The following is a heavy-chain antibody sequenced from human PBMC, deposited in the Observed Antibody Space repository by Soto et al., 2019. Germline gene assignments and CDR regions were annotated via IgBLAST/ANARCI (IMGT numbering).Heavy chain of an antibody. V-gene: IGHV3-23*01. CDR2: ISANGGNT. CDR3: TKSPYRSARCYADF. CDR1: GFTFSSYA. J-gene: IGHJ4*02. Sequence: EVQLLESGGGLVQPGGSLRLSCAASGFTFSSYAMSWVRQAPEKGLEWVSSISANGGNTYYAGSVKGRFTISRDISTNPVFLQRNNLRDVDIAINDGTKSPYRSARCYADFWGQGTLVTVPS. D-gene: IGHD2-15*01.